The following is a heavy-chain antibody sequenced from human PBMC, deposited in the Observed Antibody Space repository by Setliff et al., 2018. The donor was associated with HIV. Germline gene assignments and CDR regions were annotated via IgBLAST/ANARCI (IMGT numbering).Heavy chain of an antibody. J-gene: IGHJ6*03. CDR1: GGSFNDYY. CDR2: VNHSGST. V-gene: IGHV4-34*01. CDR3: AKGVAGLQYYYYYMDV. D-gene: IGHD6-19*01. Sequence: SETLSLTCAVYGGSFNDYYWSWIRQPPGKGLEWIGEVNHSGSTSYNPSLESRVSISVDTSKNQFSLKLRSVTAADTAVYYCAKGVAGLQYYYYYMDVWGKGTTVTVSS.